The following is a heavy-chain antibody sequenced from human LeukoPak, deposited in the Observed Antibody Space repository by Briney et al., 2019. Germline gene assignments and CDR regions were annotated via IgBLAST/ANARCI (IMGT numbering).Heavy chain of an antibody. Sequence: ASVKVSCKASGYTFTGYYMHWVRQAPGQGLEWMGWINPNSGGTNYAQKFQDRVTMTRDTSMSAAYMEISRLTYDDTAVYYCGRGIQSFDPWGQGTLVTVSP. CDR1: GYTFTGYY. CDR2: INPNSGGT. J-gene: IGHJ5*02. CDR3: GRGIQSFDP. V-gene: IGHV1-2*02.